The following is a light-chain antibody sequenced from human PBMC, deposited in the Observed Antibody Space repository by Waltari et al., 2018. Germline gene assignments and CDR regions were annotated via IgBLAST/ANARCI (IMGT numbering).Light chain of an antibody. CDR2: SKN. CDR1: SYNIGSNT. CDR3: AAWDDSLNGVV. V-gene: IGLV1-44*01. Sequence: QSVLTQPPSASGTPGQRVTISCSGSSYNIGSNTVNWYQQLPGTAPKLLVFSKNQRPSGVPARFSGSKSGTSASLAISGLQSEDEADYYCAAWDDSLNGVVFGGGTKLTVL. J-gene: IGLJ2*01.